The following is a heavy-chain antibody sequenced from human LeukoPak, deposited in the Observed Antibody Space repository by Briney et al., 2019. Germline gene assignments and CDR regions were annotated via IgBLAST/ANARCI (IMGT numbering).Heavy chain of an antibody. CDR1: GFTFSSYA. D-gene: IGHD1-26*01. CDR2: IYSGGST. CDR3: ARDYSGSYYD. V-gene: IGHV3-53*01. Sequence: GGSLRLSCAASGFTFSSYAMSWVRQAPGKGLEWVSVIYSGGSTYYADSVKGRFTISRDNSKNTLYLQMNSLRAEDTAVYYCARDYSGSYYDWGQGTLVTVSS. J-gene: IGHJ4*02.